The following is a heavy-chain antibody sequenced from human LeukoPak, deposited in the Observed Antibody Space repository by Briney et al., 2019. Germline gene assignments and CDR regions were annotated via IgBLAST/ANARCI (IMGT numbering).Heavy chain of an antibody. D-gene: IGHD6-13*01. CDR3: ALDSSGWSDDSLDI. V-gene: IGHV4-59*01. Sequence: SETLSLTCTDSGASFSFYYWSWIRQPPGKGLEWIGYIYYSGSTNYNPSLKSRVTTSIDTSKNHFSLNLNSVTAADTAIYYCALDSSGWSDDSLDIWGQGTMVTVPS. CDR2: IYYSGST. J-gene: IGHJ3*02. CDR1: GASFSFYY.